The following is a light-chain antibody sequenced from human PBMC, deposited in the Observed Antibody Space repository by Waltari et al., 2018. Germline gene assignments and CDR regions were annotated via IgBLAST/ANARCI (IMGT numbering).Light chain of an antibody. V-gene: IGKV3-20*01. CDR2: DAS. J-gene: IGKJ1*01. CDR3: QKYGTLPAT. Sequence: EIMLTQSPGTLSLSPGERVTLSCRASQSISKYLAWYQQKPGQAPTLLIFDASSRATGIPDRFSGSGSGTDFSLTISRLEPEDVAVYYCQKYGTLPATFGQGTKVEIK. CDR1: QSISKY.